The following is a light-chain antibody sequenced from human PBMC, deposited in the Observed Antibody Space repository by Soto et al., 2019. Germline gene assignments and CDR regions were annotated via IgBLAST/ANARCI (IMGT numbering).Light chain of an antibody. CDR2: DAS. CDR1: QSISSD. Sequence: ETVLTQSPAILSVSLGERATFSCRASQSISSDLAWYQQKPGQVPRLLIYDASTRATGIPARFSSSGSGTEFTLTISRLQSEDFAEYHCQQYNSWPHSFGQGTKLEI. J-gene: IGKJ2*01. CDR3: QQYNSWPHS. V-gene: IGKV3-15*01.